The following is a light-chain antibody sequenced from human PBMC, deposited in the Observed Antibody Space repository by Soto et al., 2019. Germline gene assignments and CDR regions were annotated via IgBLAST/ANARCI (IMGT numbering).Light chain of an antibody. CDR2: GAS. CDR1: QSVSTTY. J-gene: IGKJ5*01. CDR3: QQYNNWPAIT. Sequence: EIMMTQSPATLSLSPGEGATLSCRASQSVSTTYLAWYQQKPGQAPRLLIYGASTRATGIPATFSGSGSGTQFTLTISSLQSEDFAVYYCQQYNNWPAITFGQGTRLEIK. V-gene: IGKV3D-15*01.